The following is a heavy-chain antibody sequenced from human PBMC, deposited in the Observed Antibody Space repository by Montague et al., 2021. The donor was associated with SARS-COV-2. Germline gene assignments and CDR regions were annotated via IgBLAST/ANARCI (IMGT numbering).Heavy chain of an antibody. CDR3: VKWVEGSSELFDF. Sequence: SLRLSCAASGFTFSTYAMTWARQAPGKGLEWVSSISGSGDRTYYADSVKGRSTISRDNSRDTVSLQMDSLRAGDTAVYYCVKWVEGSSELFDFWGQGTLVTVSS. V-gene: IGHV3-23*01. CDR1: GFTFSTYA. J-gene: IGHJ4*02. CDR2: ISGSGDRT. D-gene: IGHD6-6*01.